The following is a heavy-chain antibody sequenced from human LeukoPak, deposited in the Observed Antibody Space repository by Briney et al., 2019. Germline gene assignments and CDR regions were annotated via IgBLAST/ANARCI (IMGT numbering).Heavy chain of an antibody. J-gene: IGHJ2*01. CDR3: AKGSYGDSPYWYFNL. D-gene: IGHD4-17*01. CDR1: GFTFSSYG. CDR2: ISGSGGST. V-gene: IGHV3-23*01. Sequence: GGSLRLSCAASGFTFSSYGMSWVRQAPGKGLEWVSAISGSGGSTYYADSVKGRFTISRDNSKNTLYLQMNSLRAEDTAVYYCAKGSYGDSPYWYFNLWGRGTLVTVSS.